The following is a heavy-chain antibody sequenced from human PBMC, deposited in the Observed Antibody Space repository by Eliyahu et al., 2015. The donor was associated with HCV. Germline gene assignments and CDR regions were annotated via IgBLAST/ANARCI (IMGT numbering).Heavy chain of an antibody. J-gene: IGHJ4*02. CDR1: GGSIISSGYY. CDR2: IYYSGTT. V-gene: IGHV4-39*01. Sequence: QLQLQESGPGLVKPSETLSLTCTVSGGSIISSGYYWAWIRQPPGKGLEWIGSIYYSGTTYYNPSLKSRVTXSVDTSKNQFSLRLTSVTAADTAVYYCARDTEMIKQGTYWGQGTLVTVSS. D-gene: IGHD5-18*01. CDR3: ARDTEMIKQGTY.